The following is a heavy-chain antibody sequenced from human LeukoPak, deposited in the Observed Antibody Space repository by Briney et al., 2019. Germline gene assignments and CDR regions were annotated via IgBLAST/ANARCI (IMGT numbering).Heavy chain of an antibody. CDR2: IYYGGST. CDR3: ARGARSPDY. D-gene: IGHD3-10*01. Sequence: SETLSLTCTVSGGSVNGYYWNWIRQPPGKGLEWIGYIYYGGSTKYNPSLKSRINISVDTSKNQFSLRLNSVTAADTAVYYCARGARSPDYWGQGTLVTVSS. V-gene: IGHV4-59*02. CDR1: GGSVNGYY. J-gene: IGHJ4*02.